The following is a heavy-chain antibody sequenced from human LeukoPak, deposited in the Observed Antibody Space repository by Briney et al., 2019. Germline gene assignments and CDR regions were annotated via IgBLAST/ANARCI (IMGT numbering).Heavy chain of an antibody. CDR2: INPNSGGT. Sequence: VASVKVSCKASGYTFTGYYIHWVRQAPGQGLEWMGWINPNSGGTNYAQKFQGRVTMTRDTSINTAYMELSRLRSDDTAVYYCAKPAYCSGGSCYSIGYFDYWGQGTLVTVSS. CDR3: AKPAYCSGGSCYSIGYFDY. V-gene: IGHV1-2*02. J-gene: IGHJ4*02. CDR1: GYTFTGYY. D-gene: IGHD2-15*01.